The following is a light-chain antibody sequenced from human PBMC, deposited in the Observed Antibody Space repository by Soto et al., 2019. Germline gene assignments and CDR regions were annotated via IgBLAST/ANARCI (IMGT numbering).Light chain of an antibody. V-gene: IGLV1-47*01. CDR3: ASRDDSLSGVV. CDR1: SSNIGSNY. Sequence: QAVVTQPPSASGTPGQRITISRSGGSSNIGSNYVYWYQHLPGTAPKLLMYKNNQRPSGVPDRFSGSKSGTSASLAIDGLRSEDEADYYCASRDDSLSGVVFGGGTKLTVL. CDR2: KNN. J-gene: IGLJ2*01.